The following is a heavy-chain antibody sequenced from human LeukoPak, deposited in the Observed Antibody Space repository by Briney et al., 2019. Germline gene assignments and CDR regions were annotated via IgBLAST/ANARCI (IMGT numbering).Heavy chain of an antibody. CDR1: GYSFTSYW. J-gene: IGHJ3*02. CDR3: ASSLGIAAAGTLDAFDI. Sequence: GESLKISCKGSGYSFTSYWIGWVRQMPGKGLEWMGIIYPGDVDTRYSPSFQGQVNISADKSISTAYLQWSSLKASDTAMYYCASSLGIAAAGTLDAFDIWGQGTMVTVSS. D-gene: IGHD6-13*01. V-gene: IGHV5-51*01. CDR2: IYPGDVDT.